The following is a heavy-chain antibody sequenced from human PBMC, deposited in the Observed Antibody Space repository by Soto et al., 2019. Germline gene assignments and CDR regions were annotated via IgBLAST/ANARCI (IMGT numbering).Heavy chain of an antibody. V-gene: IGHV3-66*01. CDR1: GFTVSSNY. Sequence: GRSLRLSCAASGFTVSSNYMSWVRQAPGKGLEWVSVIYSGGSTYYADSVKGRFTISRDNSKSTLYLQMNSLRAEDTAVYYCARVSSGSGWRDYYYYYYMDVWGKGTTVTVSS. CDR2: IYSGGST. D-gene: IGHD6-19*01. J-gene: IGHJ6*03. CDR3: ARVSSGSGWRDYYYYYYMDV.